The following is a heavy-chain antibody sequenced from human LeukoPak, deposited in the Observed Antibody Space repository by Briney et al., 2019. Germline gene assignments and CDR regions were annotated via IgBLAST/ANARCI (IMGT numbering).Heavy chain of an antibody. CDR1: GFTVSSNY. Sequence: PGGSLRLSCAASGFTVSSNYMSWVRQAPGKGLEWVSVFYSGGSIYYADSVKGRFTISRDNSKNTLYLQMNSLRAEDTAVYYCARRAGAYSHPYDYWGQGTLVTVSS. J-gene: IGHJ4*02. V-gene: IGHV3-66*04. CDR3: ARRAGAYSHPYDY. D-gene: IGHD4/OR15-4a*01. CDR2: FYSGGSI.